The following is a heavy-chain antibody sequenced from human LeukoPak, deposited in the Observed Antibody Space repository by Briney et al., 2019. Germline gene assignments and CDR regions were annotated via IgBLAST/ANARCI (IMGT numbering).Heavy chain of an antibody. Sequence: GGSLRLSCAASGFSVSSNYMSWVRQAPGKGLEWVSLIYSGGSTNYADSVKGRFTISRDSSKNTLFLQMNSLRAEDTAVYYCAKKPKGGSSWYYFDYWGQGTLVTVSS. CDR2: IYSGGST. CDR3: AKKPKGGSSWYYFDY. D-gene: IGHD6-13*01. J-gene: IGHJ4*02. V-gene: IGHV3-53*01. CDR1: GFSVSSNY.